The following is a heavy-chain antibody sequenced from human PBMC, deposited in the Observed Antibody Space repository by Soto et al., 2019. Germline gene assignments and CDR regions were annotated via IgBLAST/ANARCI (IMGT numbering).Heavy chain of an antibody. CDR3: ATQTISYTLDF. Sequence: QVQLQESGPGLVKPSGTLSLSCAVSGGSITNTKWWTWVRQAPGKGLEWIGEISRSEGSNYNPSLKGRVAMSRETSNNQFSLRLSSVTAADTAVYYCATQTISYTLDFWGQGTTVTVS. D-gene: IGHD1-1*01. J-gene: IGHJ6*02. CDR1: GGSITNTKW. CDR2: ISRSEGS. V-gene: IGHV4-4*02.